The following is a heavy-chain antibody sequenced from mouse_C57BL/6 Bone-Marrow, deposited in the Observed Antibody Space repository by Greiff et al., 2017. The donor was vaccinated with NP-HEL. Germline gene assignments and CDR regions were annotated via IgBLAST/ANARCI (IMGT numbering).Heavy chain of an antibody. Sequence: EVQLQQSGPVLVKPGASVKMSCKASGYTFTDYYMNWVKQSHGKSLEWIGVINPYNGGTSYNQKFKGKATLTVDKSSSTAYMELNSLTSEDSAVYYCARSYSYAMDYWGQGTSVTFSS. CDR3: ARSYSYAMDY. CDR1: GYTFTDYY. CDR2: INPYNGGT. J-gene: IGHJ4*01. V-gene: IGHV1-19*01. D-gene: IGHD2-10*01.